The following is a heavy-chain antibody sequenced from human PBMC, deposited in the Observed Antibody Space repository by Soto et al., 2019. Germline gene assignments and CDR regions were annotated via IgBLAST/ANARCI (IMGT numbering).Heavy chain of an antibody. CDR3: SIFGGNGARDYYYYGMDV. CDR1: GYSFTSYW. CDR2: IYPGDSDT. J-gene: IGHJ6*02. V-gene: IGHV5-51*01. D-gene: IGHD3-16*01. Sequence: PGESLKISCKGSGYSFTSYWIGWVRQMPGKGLEWMGIIYPGDSDTRYSPSFQGQVTISADKSISTAYLQWSSLKASDTAMYCFSIFGGNGARDYYYYGMDVWGQGTTVTVSS.